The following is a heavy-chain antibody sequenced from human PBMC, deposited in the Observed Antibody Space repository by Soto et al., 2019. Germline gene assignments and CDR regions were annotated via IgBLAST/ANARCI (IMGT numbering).Heavy chain of an antibody. CDR2: ITSISSTI. CDR1: GFTFSSYS. D-gene: IGHD5-12*01. CDR3: ARRDLRRDGYNWYYYGMDV. V-gene: IGHV3-48*02. J-gene: IGHJ6*02. Sequence: GGSLRLSCAASGFTFSSYSMNWVRQAPGKGLEWVSFITSISSTIYYADSVKGRFTISRDNAKNSLYLQMTSLRDEDTAVYYCARRDLRRDGYNWYYYGMDVWGQGTTVTVSS.